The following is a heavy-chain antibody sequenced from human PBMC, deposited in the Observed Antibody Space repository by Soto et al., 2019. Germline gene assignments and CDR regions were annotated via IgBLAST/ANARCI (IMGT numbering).Heavy chain of an antibody. CDR3: ARPSDILTGYGMDV. CDR2: IYPGDSDN. CDR1: GYIFTSYC. J-gene: IGHJ6*01. D-gene: IGHD3-9*01. V-gene: IGHV5-51*01. Sequence: PGESLNISCKVSGYIFTSYCIFWVRQMPGKGLDWMGIIYPGDSDNRSSPSFKGPVTISADKSISTAYLQWSSLKASDTEMYYCARPSDILTGYGMDVWRQGTTVTVSS.